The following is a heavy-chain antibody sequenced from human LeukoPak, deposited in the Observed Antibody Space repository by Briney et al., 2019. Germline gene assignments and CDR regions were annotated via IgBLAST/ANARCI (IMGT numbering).Heavy chain of an antibody. V-gene: IGHV3-23*01. CDR2: ISGSGDNT. D-gene: IGHD1-20*01. Sequence: PGGSLRLSCAASGFTFSSYAMSWVRQAPGKGLEWVSAISGSGDNTYYADSVKGRFTISSDNSKNTLYLQMSSLRAEDTAVYYCAKGVTGSSYWGQGTLVTVSS. J-gene: IGHJ4*02. CDR1: GFTFSSYA. CDR3: AKGVTGSSY.